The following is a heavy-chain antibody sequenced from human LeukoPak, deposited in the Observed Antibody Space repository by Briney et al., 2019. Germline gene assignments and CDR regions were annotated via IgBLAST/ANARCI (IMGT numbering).Heavy chain of an antibody. CDR2: ISGSGSTV. D-gene: IGHD2-2*01. J-gene: IGHJ3*01. CDR1: GFSLSSYT. Sequence: GGSLRLSCNVSGFSLSSYTMNWVRQAPGKGLEWVSYISGSGSTVYYADSVRGRFTMSRDNAKNSLYLQMNSLRAEDTALYYCARDHQYAFDVWGQGTLVTVS. V-gene: IGHV3-48*01. CDR3: ARDHQYAFDV.